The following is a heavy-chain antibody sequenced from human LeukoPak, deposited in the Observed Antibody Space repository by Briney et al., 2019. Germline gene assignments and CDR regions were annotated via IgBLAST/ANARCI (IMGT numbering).Heavy chain of an antibody. Sequence: SETLSLTCTVSGGSISSSSYYWGWIRQPPGKGLEWIGSIYYSGSTYYNPSLKSRVTISVDTSKNQFSLKLSSVTAADTAVYYCARHVYGVTMVRGSGFDPWGQGTLVTVSS. J-gene: IGHJ5*02. CDR2: IYYSGST. D-gene: IGHD3-10*01. V-gene: IGHV4-39*01. CDR1: GGSISSSSYY. CDR3: ARHVYGVTMVRGSGFDP.